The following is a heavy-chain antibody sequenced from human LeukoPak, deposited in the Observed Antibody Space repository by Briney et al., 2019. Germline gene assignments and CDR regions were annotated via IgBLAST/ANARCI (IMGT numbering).Heavy chain of an antibody. CDR3: ARAYGGNAPPHPYYFDY. D-gene: IGHD4-23*01. CDR1: GDSVSSNSVA. J-gene: IGHJ4*02. V-gene: IGHV6-1*01. CDR2: TYYRSKWYN. Sequence: SQTLSLTCAISGDSVSSNSVAWNWIRQSPSRGLEWLGRTYYRSKWYNDYAVSVKSRITINPDTSKNQFSLQLNSVTPEDTAVYYCARAYGGNAPPHPYYFDYWGQGTLVTVSP.